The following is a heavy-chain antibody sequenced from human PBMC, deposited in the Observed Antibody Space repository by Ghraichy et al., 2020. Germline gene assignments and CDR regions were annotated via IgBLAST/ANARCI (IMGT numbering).Heavy chain of an antibody. CDR3: ARGELQWLVRDFTFDY. V-gene: IGHV6-1*01. Sequence: SQTLSLTCAISGDSVSSNSAAWNWIRQSPSRGLEWLGRTYYRSKWYNDYAVSVKSRITINPDTSKNQFSLQLNSVTPEDTAVYYCARGELQWLVRDFTFDYWGQGTLVTVYS. CDR1: GDSVSSNSAA. J-gene: IGHJ4*02. CDR2: TYYRSKWYN. D-gene: IGHD6-19*01.